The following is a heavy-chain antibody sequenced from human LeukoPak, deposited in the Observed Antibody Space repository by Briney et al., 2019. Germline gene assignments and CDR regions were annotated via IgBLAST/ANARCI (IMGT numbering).Heavy chain of an antibody. D-gene: IGHD1-26*01. J-gene: IGHJ4*02. V-gene: IGHV1-69*05. CDR3: ARDGWD. CDR2: IIPIFGTA. Sequence: SSVNVSCNASGGTFSSYAISWVRQAPGQGLEWMRGIIPIFGTANYAQKFQGRVTMTRDTSTSTVYMELSSLRSEDTAVYYCARDGWDWGQGTLVTVSS. CDR1: GGTFSSYA.